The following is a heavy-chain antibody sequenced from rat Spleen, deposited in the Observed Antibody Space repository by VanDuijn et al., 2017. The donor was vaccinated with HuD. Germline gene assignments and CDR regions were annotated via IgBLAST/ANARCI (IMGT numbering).Heavy chain of an antibody. CDR2: INGAGST. D-gene: IGHD1-1*01. V-gene: IGHV3-3*01. Sequence: QLQESGPGLVKPSQSLSLTCSVTVYSITSSYRWNWIRKFPGNKLEWMGYINGAGSTNYNTALKSRISITKDTSKNQFFLQVNSVTTEDTATYFCARWDYYSPRWYFDFWGPGTMVTVSS. J-gene: IGHJ1*01. CDR3: ARWDYYSPRWYFDF. CDR1: VYSITSSYR.